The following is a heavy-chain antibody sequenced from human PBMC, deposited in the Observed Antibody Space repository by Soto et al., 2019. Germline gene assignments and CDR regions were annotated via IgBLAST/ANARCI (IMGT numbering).Heavy chain of an antibody. J-gene: IGHJ3*02. Sequence: EVQMLESGGGLVQPGGSLRLSCAASGFIFSNYAMSWVRQAPGKGLEWVAGMGGANGDTYYADSVRGRFAISRDNSKSTLFLQMNSLRDEDTAVYYCEKDRVNHNSVWDPFDIWGQGTMVTVSS. CDR1: GFIFSNYA. V-gene: IGHV3-23*01. CDR3: EKDRVNHNSVWDPFDI. CDR2: MGGANGDT. D-gene: IGHD2-21*01.